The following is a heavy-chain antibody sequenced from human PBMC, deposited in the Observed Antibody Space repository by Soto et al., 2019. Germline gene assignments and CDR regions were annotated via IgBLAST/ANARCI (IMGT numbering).Heavy chain of an antibody. V-gene: IGHV4-30-4*01. D-gene: IGHD3-22*01. CDR3: ARAIWDYYDSSGYYYWFDP. CDR2: IYYSGST. CDR1: GGSISSGDYY. J-gene: IGHJ5*02. Sequence: SETLSLTCTVSGGSISSGDYYWSWIRQPPGKGLEWIGYIYYSGSTYYNPSLKSRVTISVDTSKNQFSLKLSSVTAADTAVYYCARAIWDYYDSSGYYYWFDPWGQGTLVTVSS.